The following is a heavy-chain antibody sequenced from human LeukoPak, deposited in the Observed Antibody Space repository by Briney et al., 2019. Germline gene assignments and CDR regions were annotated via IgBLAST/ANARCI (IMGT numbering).Heavy chain of an antibody. CDR1: GFTFSDYY. J-gene: IGHJ4*02. V-gene: IGHV3-11*01. D-gene: IGHD3-22*01. CDR3: ARDRPYYYDSSGYYADY. CDR2: ISSSGSTI. Sequence: GGSLRLSCAASGFTFSDYYMSWIRQAPGKGLEWVSYISSSGSTIYYADSVKGRFTISRDNAKNSLYLQMNSLRAGDTAVYYCARDRPYYYDSSGYYADYWGQGTLVTVSS.